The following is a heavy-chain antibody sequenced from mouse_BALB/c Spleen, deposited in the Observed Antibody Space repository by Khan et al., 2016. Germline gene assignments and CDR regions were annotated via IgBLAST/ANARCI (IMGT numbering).Heavy chain of an antibody. Sequence: QVQLQQSGAELAKPGASVKMSCKASGYTFTSYWMHWVKQRPGQGLEWIGYINPSTGYTEYNQKFKEKATLTADKYSNTAYMQRSSLTSEDSAVYYCARSGYDYERDGFDYWGQGTTLTVSS. V-gene: IGHV1-7*01. CDR1: GYTFTSYW. CDR2: INPSTGYT. J-gene: IGHJ2*01. CDR3: ARSGYDYERDGFDY. D-gene: IGHD2-4*01.